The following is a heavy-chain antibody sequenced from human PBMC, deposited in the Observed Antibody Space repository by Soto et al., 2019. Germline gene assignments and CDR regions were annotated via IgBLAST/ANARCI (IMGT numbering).Heavy chain of an antibody. CDR3: ARDDVATAVPSGMDV. D-gene: IGHD5-12*01. Sequence: QVQLVQSGAEVKKPGSSVKVSCKASGGTFSSYAISWVRQAPGQGLEWMGGIIPIFGTANYAQKFQGRVTSTADESTSTAYMELSSLRSADTAVYYCARDDVATAVPSGMDVWCQGTTVTVSS. J-gene: IGHJ6*02. CDR2: IIPIFGTA. V-gene: IGHV1-69*12. CDR1: GGTFSSYA.